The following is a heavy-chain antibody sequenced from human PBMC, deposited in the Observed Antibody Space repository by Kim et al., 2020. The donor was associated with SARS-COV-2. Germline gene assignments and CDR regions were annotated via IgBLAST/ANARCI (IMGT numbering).Heavy chain of an antibody. Sequence: AQNFQGRVTITADKSTSTAYMELSSRRFEDTAVYYCARSGKAAAATGAFDIWGQGTMVTVSS. CDR3: ARSGKAAAATGAFDI. D-gene: IGHD6-13*01. V-gene: IGHV1-69*02. J-gene: IGHJ3*02.